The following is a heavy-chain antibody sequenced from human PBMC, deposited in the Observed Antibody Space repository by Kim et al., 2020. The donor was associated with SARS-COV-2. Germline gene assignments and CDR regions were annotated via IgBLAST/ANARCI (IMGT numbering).Heavy chain of an antibody. D-gene: IGHD6-13*01. CDR1: GFTFSSYE. J-gene: IGHJ5*02. Sequence: GGSLRLSCAASGFTFSSYEMNWVRQAPGKGLEWVSYISSSGSTIYYADSVKGRFTISRDNAKNSLYLQMNSLRAEDTAVYYCAREGSSSWYEENWFDPWGQGTLVTGSS. CDR3: AREGSSSWYEENWFDP. V-gene: IGHV3-48*03. CDR2: ISSSGSTI.